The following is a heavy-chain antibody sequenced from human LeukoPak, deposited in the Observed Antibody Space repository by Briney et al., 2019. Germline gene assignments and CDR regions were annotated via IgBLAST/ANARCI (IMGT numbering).Heavy chain of an antibody. V-gene: IGHV3-48*02. CDR3: ARSTVTLY. CDR1: GFTFSSYS. J-gene: IGHJ4*02. Sequence: GGFLRLSCAASGFTFSSYSMNWARQAPGKGLEWISYISGSGSTIYYADSVKGRFTISRDNAKNSLYLQMSSLRDEDTAVYYCARSTVTLYWGQGTLVTVSS. D-gene: IGHD4-17*01. CDR2: ISGSGSTI.